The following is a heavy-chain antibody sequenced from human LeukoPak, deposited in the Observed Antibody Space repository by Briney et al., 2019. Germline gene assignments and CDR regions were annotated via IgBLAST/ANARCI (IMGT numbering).Heavy chain of an antibody. Sequence: GGSLRLSCAASGFTFSSYGMTWVRQAPGKGLEWVSGIVNNGGGTYYADSVKGRFTISRDDSKNTLFLQMNSLRIDDTAVYYCAKAQRGGYYYYYYMDVWGKGTTVTVSS. V-gene: IGHV3-23*01. J-gene: IGHJ6*03. D-gene: IGHD2-15*01. CDR3: AKAQRGGYYYYYYMDV. CDR2: IVNNGGGT. CDR1: GFTFSSYG.